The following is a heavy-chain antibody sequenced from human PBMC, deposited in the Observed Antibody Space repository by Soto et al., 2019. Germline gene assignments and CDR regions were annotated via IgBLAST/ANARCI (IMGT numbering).Heavy chain of an antibody. V-gene: IGHV1-69*08. CDR2: IIPILGIA. CDR1: GGTFSSYT. D-gene: IGHD6-6*01. CDR3: AGEEGIAARRAYYFDY. Sequence: QVQLVQSGGEVKKPGSSVTVSCKASGGTFSSYTISWVRQAPGQGLEWMGRIIPILGIANYAQKFQGRVTITADTSTSTAYMERSSLRSADTAVYYCAGEEGIAARRAYYFDYWGQGTLVTVSS. J-gene: IGHJ4*02.